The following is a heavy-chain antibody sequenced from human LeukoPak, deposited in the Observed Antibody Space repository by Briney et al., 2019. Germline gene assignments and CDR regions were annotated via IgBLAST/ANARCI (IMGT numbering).Heavy chain of an antibody. V-gene: IGHV3-30*03. CDR3: YTYYYDSSGNDAFDI. CDR2: ISYDGSNK. D-gene: IGHD3-22*01. J-gene: IGHJ3*02. CDR1: GFTFSSYS. Sequence: GGSLRLSCAASGFTFSSYSMNWVRQAPGKGLEWVAVISYDGSNKYYADSVKGRFTISRDNSKNTLYLQMNSLRAEDTAVYYCYTYYYDSSGNDAFDIWGQGTMVTVSS.